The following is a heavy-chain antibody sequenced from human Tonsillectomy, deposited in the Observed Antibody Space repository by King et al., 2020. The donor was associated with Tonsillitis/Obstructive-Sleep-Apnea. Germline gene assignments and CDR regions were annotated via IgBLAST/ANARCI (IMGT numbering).Heavy chain of an antibody. Sequence: AQLVQSGGGVVQPGRSLRLSCAASGFTFSNYAMHWVRQAPGKGLEWVAVISYDGSNKYYADSVKGRFTISRDNSKNTLYLQMNSLRAEDTAVYYCARGHYYDSSGYYYVWAFDIWGQGTMVTVSS. V-gene: IGHV3-30*04. D-gene: IGHD3-22*01. CDR1: GFTFSNYA. CDR3: ARGHYYDSSGYYYVWAFDI. J-gene: IGHJ3*02. CDR2: ISYDGSNK.